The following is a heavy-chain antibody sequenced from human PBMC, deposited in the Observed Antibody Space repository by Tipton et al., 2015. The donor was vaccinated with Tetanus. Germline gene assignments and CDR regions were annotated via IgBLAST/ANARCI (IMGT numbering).Heavy chain of an antibody. J-gene: IGHJ4*02. CDR2: IYHSGTT. CDR3: AKSDRVTRTSWYFHD. V-gene: IGHV4-4*02. CDR1: GGSIRSSNW. Sequence: SLRLSCAVSGGSIRSSNWWSWVRQTPGKGLEWIGEIYHSGTTNYNPSLKSRVTMSVDNSKNQYSLKLNSVTAADTAVYYCAKSDRVTRTSWYFHDWGQGTLVTVSS. D-gene: IGHD2-2*01.